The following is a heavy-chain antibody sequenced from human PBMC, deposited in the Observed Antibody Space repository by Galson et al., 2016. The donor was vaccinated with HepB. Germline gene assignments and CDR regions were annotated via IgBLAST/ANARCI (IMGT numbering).Heavy chain of an antibody. CDR3: ARAPITWNDRYYFDF. D-gene: IGHD1-1*01. CDR2: INTAKGNT. J-gene: IGHJ4*02. CDR1: GNSFSNYA. Sequence: SVKVSCKASGNSFSNYAFNWVRQAPGQRLEWMGWINTAKGNTKYSQKFQGRVAITSDTSASTAYLELSGLTSEDTAVYFCARAPITWNDRYYFDFWGQGTLVTVSS. V-gene: IGHV1-3*04.